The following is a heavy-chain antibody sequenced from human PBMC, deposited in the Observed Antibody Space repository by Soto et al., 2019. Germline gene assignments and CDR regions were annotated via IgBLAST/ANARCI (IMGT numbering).Heavy chain of an antibody. Sequence: QVQLVESGGGVVEPGRSQRLSCAASGFSFSNYGMHWVRKAPGKGLEWVAVLSHDERSKYYADSVKGRFTISRDNPKNTLYLHMNSLRADDTAVYYCAKDDPPKQQLDGRIDYWGQGTLVTVSS. D-gene: IGHD6-13*01. J-gene: IGHJ4*02. V-gene: IGHV3-30*18. CDR2: LSHDERSK. CDR3: AKDDPPKQQLDGRIDY. CDR1: GFSFSNYG.